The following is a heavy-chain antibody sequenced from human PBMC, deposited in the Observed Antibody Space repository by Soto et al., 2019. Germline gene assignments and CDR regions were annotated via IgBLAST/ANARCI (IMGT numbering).Heavy chain of an antibody. D-gene: IGHD2-15*01. Sequence: EVRLVESGGGSVQPGGSLRLSCAASGFAFSTYWMHWVRQAPGKGLVWVSRISSDGSSTTYADSVKGRFTISRDNAKNTLYLRMNSLTAEDTAVYYCASEMVEAPPFDYWGQGILVTVSS. J-gene: IGHJ4*02. CDR2: ISSDGSST. CDR3: ASEMVEAPPFDY. V-gene: IGHV3-74*01. CDR1: GFAFSTYW.